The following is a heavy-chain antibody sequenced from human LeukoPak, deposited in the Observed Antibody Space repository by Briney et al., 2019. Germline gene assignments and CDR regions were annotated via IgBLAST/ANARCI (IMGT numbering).Heavy chain of an antibody. CDR3: AKARGSGYYSSFDL. Sequence: GGSLRLSCAASGFTFSNYWMNWVRQAPGKGLEWVSAFTGSGGSTYYADSVKGRFTISRDNSKNTLFLQMNSLRAEDTAVYYCAKARGSGYYSSFDLWGRGTLVTVSS. V-gene: IGHV3-23*01. D-gene: IGHD6-19*01. CDR2: FTGSGGST. CDR1: GFTFSNYW. J-gene: IGHJ2*01.